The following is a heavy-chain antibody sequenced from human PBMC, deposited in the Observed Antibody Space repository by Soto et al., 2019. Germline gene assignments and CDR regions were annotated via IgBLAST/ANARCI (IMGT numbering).Heavy chain of an antibody. D-gene: IGHD1-26*01. Sequence: QLQLQESGPGLVKPSETLSLTCTVSGGSISSSSYYWGGIRQPPGKGLEWIGSIYYSRSTYYNPSLKRRVPISVDTSKNHFSLKLSSVTAADTAVYYCATQEVGGSYVYTFDPWGQGTLVTVSS. J-gene: IGHJ5*02. CDR2: IYYSRST. CDR1: GGSISSSSYY. CDR3: ATQEVGGSYVYTFDP. V-gene: IGHV4-39*02.